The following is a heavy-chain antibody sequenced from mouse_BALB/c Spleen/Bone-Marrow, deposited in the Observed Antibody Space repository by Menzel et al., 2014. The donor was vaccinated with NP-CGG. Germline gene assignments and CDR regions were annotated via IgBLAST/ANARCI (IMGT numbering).Heavy chain of an antibody. V-gene: IGHV1S29*02. CDR2: IYPYIGVT. Sequence: EVKLVESGPELVKPGPSGKISCKVSGKKFTDKNMHWGNKSHGKSLEGMGFIYPYIGVTGYNQKFKSKATLTVDNSSTTAYMELRSLTSEDSAVYYCARPHYYGYGYWGQGTTLTVSS. D-gene: IGHD1-2*01. CDR1: GKKFTDKN. CDR3: ARPHYYGYGY. J-gene: IGHJ2*01.